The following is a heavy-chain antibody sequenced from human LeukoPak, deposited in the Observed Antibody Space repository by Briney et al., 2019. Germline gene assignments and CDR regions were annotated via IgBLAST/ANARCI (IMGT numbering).Heavy chain of an antibody. CDR3: ARLRSHAFDI. CDR1: GGSISSSSSY. CDR2: IYYSGST. J-gene: IGHJ3*02. Sequence: PSETLSLTCTVSGGSISSSSSYWGWIRQPPGKGLEWIGNIYYSGSTYYNPSLKSRVTISVDTSKNQFSLKLSSVTAADTAVYYCARLRSHAFDIWGQGTMVTVSS. V-gene: IGHV4-39*01.